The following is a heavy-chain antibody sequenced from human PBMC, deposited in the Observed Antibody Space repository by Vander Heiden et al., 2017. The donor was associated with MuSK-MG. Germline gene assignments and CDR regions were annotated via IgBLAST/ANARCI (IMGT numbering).Heavy chain of an antibody. V-gene: IGHV1-18*01. CDR3: ARDLRDCWSGYYQSFDY. CDR2: ISAYNGDT. D-gene: IGHD3-3*01. Sequence: LEWMGWISAYNGDTNYAQKLQGRVTMTTDTSTSTAYMELRSLRSDDTAVYYCARDLRDCWSGYYQSFDYWGQGTLVTVSS. J-gene: IGHJ4*02.